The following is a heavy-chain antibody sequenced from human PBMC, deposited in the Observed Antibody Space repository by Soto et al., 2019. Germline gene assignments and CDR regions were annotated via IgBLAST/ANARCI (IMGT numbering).Heavy chain of an antibody. CDR3: ARLTVTSYYYYNYMHV. D-gene: IGHD4-17*01. J-gene: IGHJ6*03. Sequence: PGESLKISCQGSGYSFSKFWIAWVRQMPGKGLEWMGIIYPDDSDIRYSPSFQGQVTISGDKSISTAYLQWSSLKASDTAIYFCARLTVTSYYYYNYMHVWGKGTTVTVS. V-gene: IGHV5-51*01. CDR1: GYSFSKFW. CDR2: IYPDDSDI.